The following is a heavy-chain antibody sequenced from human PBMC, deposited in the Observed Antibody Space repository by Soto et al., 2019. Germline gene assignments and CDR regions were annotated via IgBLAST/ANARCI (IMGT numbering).Heavy chain of an antibody. CDR1: GGSFSGYY. CDR2: INHSGST. Sequence: SETLSLTCAVYGGSFSGYYWSWIRQPPGKGLEWIGEINHSGSTNYNPSLKSRVTISVDTSKNQFSLKLSSVTAADTAVYYCARLRFYGYYYMDVWGKGTTVTVSS. D-gene: IGHD3-3*01. V-gene: IGHV4-34*01. J-gene: IGHJ6*03. CDR3: ARLRFYGYYYMDV.